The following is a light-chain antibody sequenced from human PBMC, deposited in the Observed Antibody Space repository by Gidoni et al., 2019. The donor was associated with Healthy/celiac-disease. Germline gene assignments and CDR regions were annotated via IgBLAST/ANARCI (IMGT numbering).Light chain of an antibody. Sequence: AFTYSPATLSLSPGERATLSCRASQSVSSYLAWYQQKPGQAPRLLIYDASNRATGIPARFSGSGSGTDFTLTISSLEPEDFAVYYCQQRSNWPLTFGGGTKVEIK. V-gene: IGKV3-11*01. J-gene: IGKJ4*01. CDR1: QSVSSY. CDR2: DAS. CDR3: QQRSNWPLT.